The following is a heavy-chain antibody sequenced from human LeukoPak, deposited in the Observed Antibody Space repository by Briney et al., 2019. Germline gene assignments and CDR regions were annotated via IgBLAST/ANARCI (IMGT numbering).Heavy chain of an antibody. Sequence: GGSLRLPCAASGLTVSSNCMSWVRQAPGKGLEWVSLIYSGGSTYYTDSVKGRFTISRDNSKNSLYIQMNSLRAEDTAVYYCARRAGDYSHPYDYWGQGILVTVSS. CDR3: ARRAGDYSHPYDY. D-gene: IGHD3-22*01. J-gene: IGHJ4*02. V-gene: IGHV3-53*01. CDR1: GLTVSSNC. CDR2: IYSGGST.